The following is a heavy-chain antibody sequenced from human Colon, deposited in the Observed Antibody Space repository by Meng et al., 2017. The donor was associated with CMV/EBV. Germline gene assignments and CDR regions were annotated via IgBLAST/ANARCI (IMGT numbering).Heavy chain of an antibody. V-gene: IGHV4-61*02. CDR3: ARDYGDANWFDP. D-gene: IGHD4-17*01. CDR1: GGSISSGSYD. CDR2: IYTSGST. J-gene: IGHJ5*02. Sequence: CTVSGGSISSGSYDWSWIRQPAGKGLEWIGRIYTSGSTNYNPSLKSRVTISVDTSKNQFSLKLSSVTAADTAVYYCARDYGDANWFDPWGQGTLVTVSS.